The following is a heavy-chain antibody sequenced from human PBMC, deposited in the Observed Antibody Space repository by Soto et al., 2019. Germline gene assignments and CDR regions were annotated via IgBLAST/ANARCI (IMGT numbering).Heavy chain of an antibody. V-gene: IGHV5-51*01. Sequence: PGGSLEISCKGSGYSFTSYWIGCVRQMPGKGLEWIGIIYPGDSDTRYSPSFQGQVTISADKSISTAYLQWSSLKASDTAMYYCARHVELTYYYYYGMDVWGQGTKVTVSS. D-gene: IGHD1-26*01. CDR2: IYPGDSDT. CDR3: ARHVELTYYYYYGMDV. CDR1: GYSFTSYW. J-gene: IGHJ6*02.